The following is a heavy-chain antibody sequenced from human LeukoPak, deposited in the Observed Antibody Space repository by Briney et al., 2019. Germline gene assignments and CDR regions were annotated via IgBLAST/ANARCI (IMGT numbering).Heavy chain of an antibody. CDR2: INHSGST. D-gene: IGHD2-2*02. CDR1: GGSFSGYY. CDR3: ARGGCSSTSCHITSPYYYYGMDV. J-gene: IGHJ6*02. V-gene: IGHV4-34*01. Sequence: SETLSLTCAVYGGSFSGYYWSWIRQPPGKGLEWIGEINHSGSTNYNPSLKSRVTISVDTSKNQFSLKLSSVTAADTAVYYCARGGCSSTSCHITSPYYYYGMDVWGQGTTVTVSS.